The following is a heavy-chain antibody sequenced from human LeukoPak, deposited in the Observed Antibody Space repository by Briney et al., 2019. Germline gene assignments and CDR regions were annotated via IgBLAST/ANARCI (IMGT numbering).Heavy chain of an antibody. CDR1: GFTFSSYA. Sequence: GGSLRLSCAASGFTFSSYAMSWVRQAPGKGLEWVSAISGSGGSPYYADSVKGRFTISRDNSKNTLYLQMNSLRAEDTAVYYCAKGGYCSSTSCYGRENWFDPWGQGTLVTVSS. CDR2: ISGSGGSP. J-gene: IGHJ5*02. V-gene: IGHV3-23*01. D-gene: IGHD2-2*01. CDR3: AKGGYCSSTSCYGRENWFDP.